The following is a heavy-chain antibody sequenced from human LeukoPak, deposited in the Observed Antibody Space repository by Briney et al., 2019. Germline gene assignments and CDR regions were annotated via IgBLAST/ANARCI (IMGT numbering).Heavy chain of an antibody. CDR2: IYPGDSDT. Sequence: GESLKISCKGSGYSFTSNWIGWVRQMPGKGLEWMGIIYPGDSDTRYSPSFQGQVTISADKSISTAYLQWSSLKASDTAMYYCARQQLPPSDAFDIWGQGTMVTVSS. V-gene: IGHV5-51*01. CDR1: GYSFTSNW. J-gene: IGHJ3*02. D-gene: IGHD2-2*01. CDR3: ARQQLPPSDAFDI.